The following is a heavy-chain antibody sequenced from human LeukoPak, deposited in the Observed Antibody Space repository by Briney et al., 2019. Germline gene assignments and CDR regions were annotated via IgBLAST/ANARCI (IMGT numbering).Heavy chain of an antibody. J-gene: IGHJ4*02. CDR1: GLSFSSYG. Sequence: PGGSLRLPCAASGLSFSSYGMHWVRQAPGKGLEWVAVISHEGSNQYYADSVKGRFIISRDNSKNMVYLQMNSLRAEDTAVYYCARTREQWQVLDYWGQGTLVTVSS. D-gene: IGHD6-19*01. V-gene: IGHV3-30*03. CDR3: ARTREQWQVLDY. CDR2: ISHEGSNQ.